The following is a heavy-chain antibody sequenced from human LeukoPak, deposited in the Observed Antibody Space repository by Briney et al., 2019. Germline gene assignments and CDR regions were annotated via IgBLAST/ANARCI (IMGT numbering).Heavy chain of an antibody. J-gene: IGHJ6*02. CDR1: GGSISSYY. CDR2: IYYSGST. D-gene: IGHD4-11*01. Sequence: SETLSLTCTVSGGSISSYYWSWIRQPPGKGLEWIGYIYYSGSTYYNPSLKSRVTISVDTSKNQFSLKLSSVTAADTAVYYCARGNTVTTTNYYYYYGMDVWGQGTTVTVSS. CDR3: ARGNTVTTTNYYYYYGMDV. V-gene: IGHV4-30-4*01.